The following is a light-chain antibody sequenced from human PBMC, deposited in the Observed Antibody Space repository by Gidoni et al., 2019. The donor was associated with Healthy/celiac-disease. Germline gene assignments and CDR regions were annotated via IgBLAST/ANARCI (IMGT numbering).Light chain of an antibody. CDR2: DAS. V-gene: IGKV3-11*01. CDR3: QQRSNWPPT. J-gene: IGKJ1*01. CDR1: QSVSSY. Sequence: EIVLTQPPATLSLAPGERATLSCRASQSVSSYLAWYQQKPGQAPRLLIYDASNRATGIPARFSGSGSGTDFTLTISSLEPEDFAVYYWQQRSNWPPTFGQGTKVEIK.